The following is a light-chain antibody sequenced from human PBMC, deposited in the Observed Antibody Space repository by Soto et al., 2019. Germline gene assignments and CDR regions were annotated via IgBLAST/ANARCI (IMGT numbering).Light chain of an antibody. J-gene: IGKJ1*01. V-gene: IGKV1-39*01. Sequence: DIQMTPSPSTLSASLVYRVTITCRASQSISSYLNWYQQKPGKAPKLLIYAASSLQSGVPSRFSGSGSGTDFTLTISSLQPEDFATYYCQQNYSNPQTCGQGTKGDIK. CDR1: QSISSY. CDR3: QQNYSNPQT. CDR2: AAS.